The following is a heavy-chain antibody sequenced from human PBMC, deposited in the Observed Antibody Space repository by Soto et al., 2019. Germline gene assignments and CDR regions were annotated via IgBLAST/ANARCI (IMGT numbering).Heavy chain of an antibody. Sequence: SETLSLTCTVSGGSISSYYWSWIRQPPGKGLEWIGYIYYSGSTNYNPSLKSRVTISVDTSKNQFSLKLSSVTAADTAVYYCARDGAAAGNYYYYGMDVWGQGTTVTVSS. D-gene: IGHD6-13*01. CDR2: IYYSGST. V-gene: IGHV4-59*01. CDR3: ARDGAAAGNYYYYGMDV. J-gene: IGHJ6*02. CDR1: GGSISSYY.